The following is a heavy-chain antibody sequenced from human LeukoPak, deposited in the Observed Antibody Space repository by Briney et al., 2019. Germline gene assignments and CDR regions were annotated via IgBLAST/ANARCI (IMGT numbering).Heavy chain of an antibody. CDR2: VTSSGGNT. Sequence: PGGSLRLSCTASGFTFSSYAMSWVRQAPGKGLEWVSAVTSSGGNTYYADSVKGRFTISRDNSENTLYLQMSSLRVEDTAVYYCARDSGGHPFDYWGQGTLVTVSS. CDR1: GFTFSSYA. D-gene: IGHD3-10*01. V-gene: IGHV3-23*01. J-gene: IGHJ4*02. CDR3: ARDSGGHPFDY.